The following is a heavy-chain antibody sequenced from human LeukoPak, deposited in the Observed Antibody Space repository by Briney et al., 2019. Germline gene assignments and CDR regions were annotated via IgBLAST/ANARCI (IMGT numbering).Heavy chain of an antibody. CDR3: AKDDSVSCGGDCYQDY. D-gene: IGHD2-21*02. Sequence: GGSLRLSCAAPGFTFSSYGMHWVRQAPGKGLEWVAVISYDGSNKYYADSVKGRFTISRDNSKNTLYLQMNSLRAEDTAVYYCAKDDSVSCGGDCYQDYWGQGTLVTVSS. CDR1: GFTFSSYG. J-gene: IGHJ4*02. V-gene: IGHV3-30*18. CDR2: ISYDGSNK.